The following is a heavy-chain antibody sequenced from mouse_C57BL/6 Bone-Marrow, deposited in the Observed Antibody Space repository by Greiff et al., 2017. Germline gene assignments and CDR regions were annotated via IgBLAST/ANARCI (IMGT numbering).Heavy chain of an antibody. Sequence: EVQLQQSGAELVRPGASVKLSCTASGFNIKDDYMHWVKQRPEQGLEWIGWIDHENGDTEYASTFQGKATITTDTTSNTAYLQLSSLTSEDTAVYYWTFITTVLAYDFWYFDVWGTGTTVTVSS. CDR1: GFNIKDDY. D-gene: IGHD1-1*01. CDR3: TFITTVLAYDFWYFDV. CDR2: IDHENGDT. V-gene: IGHV14-4*01. J-gene: IGHJ1*03.